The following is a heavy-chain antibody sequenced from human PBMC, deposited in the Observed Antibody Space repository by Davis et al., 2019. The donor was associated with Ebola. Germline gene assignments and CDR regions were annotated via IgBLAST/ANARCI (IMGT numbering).Heavy chain of an antibody. CDR1: GYTFTSYG. Sequence: SVTVSCKASGYTFTSYGISWVRQAPGQGLEWMGGIIPIFGTANYAQKFQGRVTITADESTSTAYMELSSLRSEDTAVYYCARDPAAASNHRWFDPWGQGTLVTVSS. CDR2: IIPIFGTA. V-gene: IGHV1-69*13. CDR3: ARDPAAASNHRWFDP. J-gene: IGHJ5*02. D-gene: IGHD6-13*01.